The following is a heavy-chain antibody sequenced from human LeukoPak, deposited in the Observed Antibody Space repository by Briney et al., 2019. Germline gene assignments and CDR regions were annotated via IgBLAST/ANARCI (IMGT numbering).Heavy chain of an antibody. CDR1: GGSISSSNW. Sequence: SETPSLTCAVSGGSISSSNWWSWVRQPPGKGLEWIGEIYHSGSTNYNPSLKSRVTISVDKSKNQFSLKLSSVTAADTAVYYCARIGVDTAMADAFDIWGQGTMVTVSS. CDR3: ARIGVDTAMADAFDI. CDR2: IYHSGST. V-gene: IGHV4-4*02. D-gene: IGHD5-18*01. J-gene: IGHJ3*02.